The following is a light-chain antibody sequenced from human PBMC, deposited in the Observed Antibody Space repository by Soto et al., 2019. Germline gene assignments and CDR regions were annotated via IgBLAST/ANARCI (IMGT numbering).Light chain of an antibody. Sequence: DIQMTQSPSSLSASVGDRVTITCRASQSISNYLNWYQQKPGKAPKLLIYAASNLQSGVPSRFSGSGSGTDFTLTISSLQPEDFATYSCQQSYTTLFTFGPGTNVDI. V-gene: IGKV1-39*01. CDR2: AAS. CDR3: QQSYTTLFT. CDR1: QSISNY. J-gene: IGKJ3*01.